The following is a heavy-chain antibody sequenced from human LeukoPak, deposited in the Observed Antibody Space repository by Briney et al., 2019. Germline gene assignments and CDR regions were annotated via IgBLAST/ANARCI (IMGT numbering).Heavy chain of an antibody. CDR3: ARFQHYYYYGMDV. CDR1: GFTVSSNY. J-gene: IGHJ6*02. CDR2: IYSGGSA. Sequence: GGSLRLSCAASGFTVSSNYMSWVRQAPGKGLEWVSVIYSGGSAYYADSVKGRFTISRDNSKNTLYLQMNSLRAEDTAVYYCARFQHYYYYGMDVWGQGTTVTVSS. D-gene: IGHD3-16*01. V-gene: IGHV3-66*02.